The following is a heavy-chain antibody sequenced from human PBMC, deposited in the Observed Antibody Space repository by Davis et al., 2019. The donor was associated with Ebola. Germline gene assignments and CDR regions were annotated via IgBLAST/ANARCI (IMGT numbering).Heavy chain of an antibody. CDR1: GYSFPPYY. V-gene: IGHV1-2*04. J-gene: IGHJ5*02. Sequence: AASVKVSCKASGYSFPPYYMHWVRQAPGQGLEWMGWINPNSGGTNYAQKFQGWVTMTRDTSISTAYMELSRLRSDDTAVYYCARGVVPGNWFDPWGQGTLVTVSS. CDR3: ARGVVPGNWFDP. D-gene: IGHD2-15*01. CDR2: INPNSGGT.